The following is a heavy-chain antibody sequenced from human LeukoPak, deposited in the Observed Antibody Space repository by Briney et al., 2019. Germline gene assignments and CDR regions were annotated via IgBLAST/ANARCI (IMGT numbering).Heavy chain of an antibody. D-gene: IGHD2-2*01. CDR2: ISGSGGST. J-gene: IGHJ4*02. Sequence: SGGSLRLSCAASGFTFSSYAMSWVRPAPGKGLEWGSAISGSGGSTYYADSVKGRFTISRDNSKNTLYLQMNSLRAEDTAVYYCAKDEADIVVVPAASFDYWGQGTLVTVSS. V-gene: IGHV3-23*01. CDR1: GFTFSSYA. CDR3: AKDEADIVVVPAASFDY.